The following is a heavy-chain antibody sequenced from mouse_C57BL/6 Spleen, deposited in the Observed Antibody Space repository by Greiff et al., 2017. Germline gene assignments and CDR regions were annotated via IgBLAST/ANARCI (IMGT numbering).Heavy chain of an antibody. CDR2: IWGDGGA. J-gene: IGHJ4*01. CDR3: AKANGYYGMDY. V-gene: IGHV2-3*01. Sequence: QVQLQESGPGLVAPSQSLSITCTVSGFSLTSYGVSWVRQPPGKGLAWLGGIWGDGGANYHAALISRLSIGKDNSKSQVCLKLNSRLTDDTATYYCAKANGYYGMDYWSQGTSVTVSS. CDR1: GFSLTSYG.